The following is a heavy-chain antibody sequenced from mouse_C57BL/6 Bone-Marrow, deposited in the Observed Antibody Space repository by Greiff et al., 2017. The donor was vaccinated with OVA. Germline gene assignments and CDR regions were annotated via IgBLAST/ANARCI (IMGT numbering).Heavy chain of an antibody. V-gene: IGHV1-56*01. CDR3: AISDSWDHDY. J-gene: IGHJ2*01. CDR2: ICPGSGST. Sequence: VQLQQTGPELVRPGASVKISCKAPGYTFTSDWMQWVRQRPGQGLEWIGEICPGSGSTYYNEKFKGKATLTVDTSSRAAYMQLSSLTSEDSAVYVCAISDSWDHDYWGQGTTLTVSS. CDR1: GYTFTSDW. D-gene: IGHD3-2*01.